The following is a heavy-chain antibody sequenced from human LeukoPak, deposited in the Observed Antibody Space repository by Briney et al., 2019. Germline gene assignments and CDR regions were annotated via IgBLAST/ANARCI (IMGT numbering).Heavy chain of an antibody. CDR2: ISAYNGNT. CDR3: ARDLRVSRVAVAGMGDSY. D-gene: IGHD6-19*01. Sequence: ASVKVSFKSSGYTFTSYGISWVRQAPGQGLERMGWISAYNGNTNYAQKLQGRVTMTTDTSKSTAYMELRSMRSDEAPVYHCARDLRVSRVAVAGMGDSYWGQGTLVTVSS. J-gene: IGHJ4*02. CDR1: GYTFTSYG. V-gene: IGHV1-18*04.